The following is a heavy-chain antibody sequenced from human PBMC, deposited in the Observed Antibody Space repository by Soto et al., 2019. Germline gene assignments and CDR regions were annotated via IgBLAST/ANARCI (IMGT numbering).Heavy chain of an antibody. Sequence: EVQLVESGGGLVQPGGSLRLSCAASGVTFSTYSMSWVRQAPGKGLEWVSYISSTSDTIYYADSVKGRFTISRDNAKNSLYLHMNSLSAEETAVYYCARDRGCSGGICYRDLGYWGQGTLVTVSS. CDR1: GVTFSTYS. CDR3: ARDRGCSGGICYRDLGY. D-gene: IGHD2-15*01. V-gene: IGHV3-48*01. J-gene: IGHJ4*02. CDR2: ISSTSDTI.